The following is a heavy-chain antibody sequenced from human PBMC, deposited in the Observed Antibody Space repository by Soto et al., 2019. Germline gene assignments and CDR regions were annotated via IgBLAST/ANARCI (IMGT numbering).Heavy chain of an antibody. CDR3: ARDGDGRMTTNPYYYNGMDV. CDR1: GGSLCSYY. J-gene: IGHJ6*02. V-gene: IGHV4-59*01. Sequence: SETLYLTCTVSGGSLCSYYWSWIRQPPGKGLEWIGYFFYTGRSNYNASLKSRVSISLDTSNHQFSLKLSSVTAADTAVYYCARDGDGRMTTNPYYYNGMDVWGPGTTVTVSS. D-gene: IGHD4-4*01. CDR2: FFYTGRS.